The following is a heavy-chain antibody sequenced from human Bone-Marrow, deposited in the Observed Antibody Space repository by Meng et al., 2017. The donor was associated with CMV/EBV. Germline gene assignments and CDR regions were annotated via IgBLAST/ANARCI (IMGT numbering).Heavy chain of an antibody. Sequence: QVQLVQSGAEVKKPGASVKVSCKASGYTFTGYYMHWVRQAPGQGLEWMGWINPNNGNTNYAQKLQGRVTIIADKSTNTNYMELSSLRSEDTAVYYCARGQQYMDFWGQGTLVTVSS. CDR2: INPNNGNT. CDR1: GYTFTGYY. V-gene: IGHV1-2*02. CDR3: ARGQQYMDF. J-gene: IGHJ4*02. D-gene: IGHD6-13*01.